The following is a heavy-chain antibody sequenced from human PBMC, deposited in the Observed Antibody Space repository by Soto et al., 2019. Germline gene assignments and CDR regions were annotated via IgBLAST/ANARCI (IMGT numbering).Heavy chain of an antibody. V-gene: IGHV3-23*01. J-gene: IGHJ3*02. CDR3: APHVSCSGGSCQYDAFAI. Sequence: PGGSLRLSRRVSGVTVSSHAMTWIRQAPGKGPEWVSTVTADGGTYYADSVKGRFAMSRDTSENTLYLQMNSLGAEDTAAYYCAPHVSCSGGSCQYDAFAIRGQGTMVTVSS. D-gene: IGHD2-15*01. CDR1: GVTVSSHA. CDR2: VTADGGT.